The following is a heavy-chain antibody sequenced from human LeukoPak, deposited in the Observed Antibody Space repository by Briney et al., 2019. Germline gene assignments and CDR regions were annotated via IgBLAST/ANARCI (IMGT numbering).Heavy chain of an antibody. V-gene: IGHV4-38-2*01. CDR3: ARQYDSYFHYYLDL. J-gene: IGHJ6*03. CDR1: GYPINNAYY. D-gene: IGHD2-2*01. CDR2: LYHPDST. Sequence: SETLSLTCAVSGYPINNAYYWVWIWQPPGKGLEWIGSLYHPDSTYYNPSLKSRVTMSVDTSTNQFSLKLSFVTAADTAVYYCARQYDSYFHYYLDLWGTGTTVTVSS.